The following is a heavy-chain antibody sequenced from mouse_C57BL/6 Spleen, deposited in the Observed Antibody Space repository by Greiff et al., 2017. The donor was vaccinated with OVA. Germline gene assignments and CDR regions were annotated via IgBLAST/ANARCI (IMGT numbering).Heavy chain of an antibody. J-gene: IGHJ1*03. CDR2: IDPSDSYT. CDR1: GYTFTSYW. Sequence: QVQLQQPGAELVMPGASVKLSCKASGYTFTSYWMHWVKQRPGQGLEWIGEIDPSDSYTNYNQKFKGKSTLTVDKSSSTAYMQLSSLTSEDSAVYYCARGVVTTNFDVWGTGTTVTVSS. CDR3: ARGVVTTNFDV. V-gene: IGHV1-69*01. D-gene: IGHD2-2*01.